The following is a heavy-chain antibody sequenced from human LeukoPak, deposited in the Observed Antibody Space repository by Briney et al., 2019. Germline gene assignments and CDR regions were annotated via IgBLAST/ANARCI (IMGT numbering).Heavy chain of an antibody. CDR3: AKRSGWYGPFDY. CDR2: ISGSGGNT. CDR1: GFTFSSYA. D-gene: IGHD6-13*01. J-gene: IGHJ4*02. V-gene: IGHV3-23*01. Sequence: GGSLRLSCAASGFTFSSYAMSWVRQAPGKELEWVSAISGSGGNTYYADSVKGRFTISRDSSKNTLYLQMNSLRAEDTAVYFCAKRSGWYGPFDYWGQGTLVTVSS.